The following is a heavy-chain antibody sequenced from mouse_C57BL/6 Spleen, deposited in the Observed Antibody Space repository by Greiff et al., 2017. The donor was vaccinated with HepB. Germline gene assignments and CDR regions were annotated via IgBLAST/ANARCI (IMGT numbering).Heavy chain of an antibody. CDR2: INPNNGGT. V-gene: IGHV1-18*01. J-gene: IGHJ3*01. CDR1: GYTFTDYN. D-gene: IGHD4-1*01. Sequence: EVQVVESGPELVKPGASVKIPCKASGYTFTDYNMDWVTQSHGKSLAWIGDINPNNGGTIYNQKFKGKATLTVDKSSSTAYMELRSLTSEDTAVYYCARGPTGTGLAYWGQGTLVTVSA. CDR3: ARGPTGTGLAY.